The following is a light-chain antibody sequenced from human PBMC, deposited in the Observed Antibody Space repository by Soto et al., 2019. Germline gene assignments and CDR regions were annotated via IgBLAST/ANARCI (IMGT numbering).Light chain of an antibody. CDR1: SSDVGNYNF. CDR2: AVS. J-gene: IGLJ1*01. Sequence: QSALTQPASVSGSPGQSITISCTGTSSDVGNYNFVSWYQQHPGKAPKLMIYAVSNRPSGVSIRFSGSKSGNTASLTISGLQAEDEADYYCSSYSSTSTYVFGDGTKATVL. CDR3: SSYSSTSTYV. V-gene: IGLV2-14*01.